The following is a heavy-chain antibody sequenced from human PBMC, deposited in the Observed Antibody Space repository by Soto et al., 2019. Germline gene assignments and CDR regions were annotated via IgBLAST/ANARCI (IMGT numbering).Heavy chain of an antibody. CDR1: GGSVSSNSAA. CDR3: ARVPYSSGWYGSAFDI. D-gene: IGHD6-19*01. Sequence: SQTLSLTGAISGGSVSSNSAAWNWIRKSPSRGLEWLGRTYYRSKWYNDYAVSVKSRITINPDTSKNQFSLQLNSVTPEDTAVYYCARVPYSSGWYGSAFDIWGQGTMVTVSS. J-gene: IGHJ3*02. V-gene: IGHV6-1*01. CDR2: TYYRSKWYN.